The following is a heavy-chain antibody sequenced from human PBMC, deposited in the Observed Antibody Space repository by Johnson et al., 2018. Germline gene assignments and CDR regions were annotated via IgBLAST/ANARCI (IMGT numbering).Heavy chain of an antibody. CDR1: GFTFSSYG. J-gene: IGHJ6*03. Sequence: QVQLVQSGGGVVQPGRSLRLSCAASGFTFSSYGMHWVRQAPGKGLEWVAVLSYDGSNKYYAASVKGRFITSRDNSKNTLYLQMNSLRAEEPAVIYCAKDLGGYCTNCVCYYYYYYMDVWGKGTTVTVSS. D-gene: IGHD2-8*01. V-gene: IGHV3-30*18. CDR2: LSYDGSNK. CDR3: AKDLGGYCTNCVCYYYYYYMDV.